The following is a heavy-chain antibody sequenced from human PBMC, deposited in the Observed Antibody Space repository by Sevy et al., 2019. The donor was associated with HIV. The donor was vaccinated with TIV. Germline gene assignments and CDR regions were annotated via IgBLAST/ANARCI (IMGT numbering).Heavy chain of an antibody. J-gene: IGHJ4*02. CDR2: ISGGGGST. Sequence: GGSLRLSCAASGFTFSSYAMSWVRQAPGKGLEWVSAISGGGGSTYYADSVKGRFTISRDNSKNTLYLQMNSLRAEDTAVYYCAKGSGRGYSYGSFGYWVQGTLVTVSS. CDR3: AKGSGRGYSYGSFGY. V-gene: IGHV3-23*01. CDR1: GFTFSSYA. D-gene: IGHD5-18*01.